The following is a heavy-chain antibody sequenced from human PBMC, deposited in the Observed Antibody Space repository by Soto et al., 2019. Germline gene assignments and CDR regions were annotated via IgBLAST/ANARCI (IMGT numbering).Heavy chain of an antibody. D-gene: IGHD3-16*01. CDR3: ARGYDVVRVPVAIRVGYFDH. V-gene: IGHV3-23*01. CDR1: GFTLSSYA. J-gene: IGHJ4*02. CDR2: SGSGGRT. Sequence: GGSLRLSCTASGFTLSSYAMAWVRQATGKGLEWVSASGSGGRTYYADSAKGRFIVSRDNSRSTVFLQLNNLRVEDTAVYYCARGYDVVRVPVAIRVGYFDHWGQGTVVTVSS.